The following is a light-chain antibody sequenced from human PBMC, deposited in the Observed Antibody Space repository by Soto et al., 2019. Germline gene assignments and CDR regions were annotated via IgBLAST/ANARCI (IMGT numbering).Light chain of an antibody. Sequence: DIQMTQSPSSLSASAGDTVTITCRASQNIADYLSWYQQKPGKAPTLLMYSSSILHDGVSSRFRGDGSGTAFTPTITGRQPADFATYSCLQTFNTHITVGGGTTGEVK. CDR3: LQTFNTHIT. CDR2: SSS. J-gene: IGKJ4*01. CDR1: QNIADY. V-gene: IGKV1-39*01.